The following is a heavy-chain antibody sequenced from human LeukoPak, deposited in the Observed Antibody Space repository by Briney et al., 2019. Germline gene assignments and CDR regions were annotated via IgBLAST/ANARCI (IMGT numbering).Heavy chain of an antibody. CDR1: GGSFSGYY. J-gene: IGHJ3*02. CDR2: INHSGST. CDR3: ARRRAGYYAKKRGDAFDI. V-gene: IGHV4-34*01. Sequence: SETLSLTCAVYGGSFSGYYWSWIRQPPGKGLEWIGEINHSGSTNYNPSLKSRVTISVDTSKNQFSLKLSSVTAADTAVYYCARRRAGYYAKKRGDAFDIWGQGTMVTVSS. D-gene: IGHD3-10*01.